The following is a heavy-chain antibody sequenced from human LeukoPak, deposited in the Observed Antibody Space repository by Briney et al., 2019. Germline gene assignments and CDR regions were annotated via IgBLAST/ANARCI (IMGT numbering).Heavy chain of an antibody. CDR3: ARELIVVVITPDAFDI. V-gene: IGHV3-30*02. Sequence: PGGSLRLSCAASGFTFSSYGMHWVRQAPGKGLEWVAFIRYDGSNKYYADSVKGRFTISRDNAKNSLYLQMNSLRAEDTAVYYCARELIVVVITPDAFDIWGQGTMVTVSS. D-gene: IGHD3-22*01. CDR1: GFTFSSYG. CDR2: IRYDGSNK. J-gene: IGHJ3*02.